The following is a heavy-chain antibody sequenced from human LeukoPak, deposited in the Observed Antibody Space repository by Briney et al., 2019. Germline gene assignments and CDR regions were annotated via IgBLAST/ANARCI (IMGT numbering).Heavy chain of an antibody. D-gene: IGHD3-3*01. V-gene: IGHV3-48*01. CDR1: GFAFRTYS. CDR2: ISTNSDTI. CDR3: AKESGFQYYFDY. Sequence: GGSLRLSCAASGFAFRTYSMNWVRQTPGQGLEWMSYISTNSDTISYADSVKGRFTISRDNARNSLYLQMNSLRAEDTALYYCAKESGFQYYFDYWGQGTLVTVSS. J-gene: IGHJ4*02.